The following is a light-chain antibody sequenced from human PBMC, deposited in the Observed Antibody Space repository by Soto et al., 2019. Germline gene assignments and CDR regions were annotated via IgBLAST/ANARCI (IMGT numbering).Light chain of an antibody. CDR1: QTIFNW. V-gene: IGKV1-5*01. Sequence: DIQMTQSPSTLSASVGDRVTITCRASQTIFNWLAWYQQKPGKAPKLLIYDASNLESGVPSRFSGSGSGTEFTLTISSLQPDDFADYYCQQYTSYSWTFGQGTKVEI. CDR2: DAS. CDR3: QQYTSYSWT. J-gene: IGKJ1*01.